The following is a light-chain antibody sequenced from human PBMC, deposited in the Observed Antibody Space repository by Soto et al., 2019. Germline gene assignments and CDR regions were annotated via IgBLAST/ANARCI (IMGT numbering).Light chain of an antibody. V-gene: IGKV3-20*01. J-gene: IGKJ1*01. Sequence: EIVLTQSPGTLSLSPGERATLSCRASQSVTSRFFAWYQHKPGQAPRLLMYGASSRATGIPDRLSGSVSGKDFNLNISRVEPEDSAVYYCHHYGSSMWSFGQGTKVDIK. CDR3: HHYGSSMWS. CDR2: GAS. CDR1: QSVTSRF.